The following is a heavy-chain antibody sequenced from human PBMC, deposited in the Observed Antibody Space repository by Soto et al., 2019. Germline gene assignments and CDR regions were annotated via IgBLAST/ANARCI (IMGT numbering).Heavy chain of an antibody. CDR3: AKGEAVAGTEFDY. CDR2: ISSGDDT. V-gene: IGHV3-23*01. Sequence: EVQLLESGGGLVQPGGSLRLSCAASGFTFSTYAMSWVRQAPGKGLEWVSTISSGDDTYYADSVKGRFTISRDISKNTLYLQMNSLRGEDTAVYYCAKGEAVAGTEFDYWGQGTLVTVSS. CDR1: GFTFSTYA. J-gene: IGHJ4*02. D-gene: IGHD6-13*01.